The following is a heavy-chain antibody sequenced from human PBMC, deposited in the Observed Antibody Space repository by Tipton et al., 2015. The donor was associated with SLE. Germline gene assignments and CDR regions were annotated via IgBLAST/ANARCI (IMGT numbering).Heavy chain of an antibody. Sequence: TLSLTCSVSGGSISSYYWSWIRQPPGKGLEWIGYVDYSGSPNYNPSLNGRVTISVDTSKNQFSLKLTPVTAADTAVYYCARGRVVHQWFGYHYMDVWGNGTTVTVSS. V-gene: IGHV4-59*01. D-gene: IGHD3-10*01. J-gene: IGHJ6*03. CDR3: ARGRVVHQWFGYHYMDV. CDR2: VDYSGSP. CDR1: GGSISSYY.